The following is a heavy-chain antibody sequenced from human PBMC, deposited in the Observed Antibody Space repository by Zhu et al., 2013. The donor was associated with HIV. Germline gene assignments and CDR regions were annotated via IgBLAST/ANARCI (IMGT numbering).Heavy chain of an antibody. CDR1: RYTFTSND. CDR2: MNPDSGNT. CDR3: ARGRVRGVISPDY. J-gene: IGHJ4*01. Sequence: QVQVVQSGAEVKKPGASVKVSCKTSRYTFTSNDIDWVRQAAGQGLEWLGWMNPDSGNTGYARKFQGRVTMTSNIAISTAYMELSGLTSEDTAVYYCARGRVRGVISPDYWGHGTLVIVSS. D-gene: IGHD3-10*01. V-gene: IGHV1-8*01.